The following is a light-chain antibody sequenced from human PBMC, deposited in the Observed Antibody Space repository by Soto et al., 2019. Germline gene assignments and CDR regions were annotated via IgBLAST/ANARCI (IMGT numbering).Light chain of an antibody. CDR3: QQYGSTPRT. J-gene: IGKJ1*01. CDR1: QSVSSSN. CDR2: GAS. Sequence: EIVLTQSPGTLSLSPGERATLSCRASQSVSSSNLAWYQQKPGQAPRLLIYGASSRATGIPDRFSGSGSGTYFPLTISRLEYEDSAVYYCQQYGSTPRTFGQGTKVEIK. V-gene: IGKV3-20*01.